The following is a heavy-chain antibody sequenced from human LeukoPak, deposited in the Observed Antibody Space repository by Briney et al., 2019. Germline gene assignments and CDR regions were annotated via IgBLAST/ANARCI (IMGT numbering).Heavy chain of an antibody. Sequence: GGSLRPSCAASGFSSRNYAMHWVRQAPGKGLEWVAVISYDGSIEYYADSVKGRFTIYRDNSKNTLYLQMNSLRAEDTAAYYCARSPFGGVIVIGDHWGREPLVTVSS. D-gene: IGHD3-16*02. CDR2: ISYDGSIE. V-gene: IGHV3-30*04. CDR3: ARSPFGGVIVIGDH. CDR1: GFSSRNYA. J-gene: IGHJ4*02.